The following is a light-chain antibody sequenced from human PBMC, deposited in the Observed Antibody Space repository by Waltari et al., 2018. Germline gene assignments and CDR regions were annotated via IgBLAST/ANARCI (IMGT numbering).Light chain of an antibody. CDR2: TDN. CDR3: ATWDDTLHGCWV. CDR1: SSNIGSDT. V-gene: IGLV1-44*01. J-gene: IGLJ3*02. Sequence: QSVLTQPPSASGTPGQRVTLSCSGSSSNIGSDTVNWFQPPPGTAPTLLIYTDNQRPSGVPDRFSGSKSGTSASLAISGLQSEDEADYYCATWDDTLHGCWVFGGGTKLTVL.